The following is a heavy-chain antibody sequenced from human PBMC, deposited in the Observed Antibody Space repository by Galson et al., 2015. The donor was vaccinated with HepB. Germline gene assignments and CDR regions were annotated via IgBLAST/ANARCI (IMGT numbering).Heavy chain of an antibody. CDR2: ISGSGGST. J-gene: IGHJ4*02. CDR3: ASGFWGTTRRGNFDY. Sequence: SLRLSCAASGFTFSTYAMNWVRQAPGKGLEWVSGISGSGGSTYYADSVKGRFTISRDNSKDTLYLQMDSLRAEDTAVYYCASGFWGTTRRGNFDYWGQGTQVTVTS. D-gene: IGHD2/OR15-2a*01. CDR1: GFTFSTYA. V-gene: IGHV3-23*01.